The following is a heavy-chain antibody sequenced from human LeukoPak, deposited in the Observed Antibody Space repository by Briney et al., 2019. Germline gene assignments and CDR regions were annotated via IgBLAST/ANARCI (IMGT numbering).Heavy chain of an antibody. CDR2: ISGSGDTT. D-gene: IGHD1-14*01. CDR3: AKPTLSGATGGCDY. J-gene: IGHJ4*02. V-gene: IGHV3-23*01. Sequence: GGSLRLSCAASGFTFSSYAMSWVRQAPGKGLEWVSIISGSGDTTYYADSVKGRFTISRDNSKNTLYLQMNSLRAEDTAVYYCAKPTLSGATGGCDYWGQGTLVTVSS. CDR1: GFTFSSYA.